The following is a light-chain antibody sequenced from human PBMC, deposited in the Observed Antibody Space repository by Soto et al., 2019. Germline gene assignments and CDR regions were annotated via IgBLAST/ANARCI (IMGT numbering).Light chain of an antibody. J-gene: IGLJ1*01. CDR3: SSYAGSTFYV. V-gene: IGLV2-8*01. Sequence: QSVLTQPPSASGSPGQSVTISCTGTSSDVGGYNYVSWYQQHPGKAPKLMTYEVSKRPSGVPDRFSGSKSGNTASLTVSGLQAEDEADYYCSSYAGSTFYVFGTGTKVTVL. CDR1: SSDVGGYNY. CDR2: EVS.